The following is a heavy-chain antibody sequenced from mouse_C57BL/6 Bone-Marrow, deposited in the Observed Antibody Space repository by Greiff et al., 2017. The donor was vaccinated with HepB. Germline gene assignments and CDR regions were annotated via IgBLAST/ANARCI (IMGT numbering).Heavy chain of an antibody. CDR2: IYPRSGNT. Sequence: VQLQQSGAELARPGASVKLSCKASGYTFTSYGISWVKQRTGQGLEWIGEIYPRSGNTYYNEKFKGKATLTADKSSSTAYMELRSLTSEDSAVYFCARDGSSHWYFYVWGTGTTVTVSS. CDR3: ARDGSSHWYFYV. V-gene: IGHV1-81*01. D-gene: IGHD1-1*01. J-gene: IGHJ1*03. CDR1: GYTFTSYG.